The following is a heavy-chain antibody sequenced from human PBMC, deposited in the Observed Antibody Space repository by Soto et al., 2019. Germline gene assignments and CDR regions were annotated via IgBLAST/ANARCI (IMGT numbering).Heavy chain of an antibody. CDR2: NNNRGDT. CDR3: ARGGSGWKALNWFDP. Sequence: QVQLQESGPGLVIPSRTLTFTCAVSGAPIENIVYSWPWIGQHPGKGLEWIGTNNNRGDTNYNPSLTSRLNISLDTSQNHFSLRLNAVTAADTATYYCARGGSGWKALNWFDPWGQGIMVTVSS. V-gene: IGHV4-31*11. J-gene: IGHJ5*02. CDR1: GAPIENIVYS. D-gene: IGHD6-19*01.